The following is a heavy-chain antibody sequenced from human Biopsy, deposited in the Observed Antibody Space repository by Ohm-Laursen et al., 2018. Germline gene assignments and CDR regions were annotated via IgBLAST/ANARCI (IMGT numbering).Heavy chain of an antibody. J-gene: IGHJ6*02. Sequence: FPRLSCTASGLIFSDYYMSWIRQAPGKGLEWIAYISARDGVVYYADSVKGRFTISRDNTNNSLYLQMTSLRPEDTAVFYCARGKYKDFSTGLPRPYHYTLDFWGPGTTVTVSS. D-gene: IGHD3-22*01. CDR2: ISARDGVV. CDR3: ARGKYKDFSTGLPRPYHYTLDF. CDR1: GLIFSDYY. V-gene: IGHV3-11*01.